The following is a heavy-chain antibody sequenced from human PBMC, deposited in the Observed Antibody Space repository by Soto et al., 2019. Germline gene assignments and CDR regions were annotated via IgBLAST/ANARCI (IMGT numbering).Heavy chain of an antibody. J-gene: IGHJ5*02. D-gene: IGHD6-19*01. Sequence: SETLSLTCAVYGGSFSGYYWSWSRQPPGKGLEWIGEINHSGSTNYNPSLKSRVTISVDTSKNQFSLKLSSVTAADTAVYYCARGIAVAGTGLLNWFDPWGQGTLVTVSS. CDR2: INHSGST. CDR1: GGSFSGYY. V-gene: IGHV4-34*01. CDR3: ARGIAVAGTGLLNWFDP.